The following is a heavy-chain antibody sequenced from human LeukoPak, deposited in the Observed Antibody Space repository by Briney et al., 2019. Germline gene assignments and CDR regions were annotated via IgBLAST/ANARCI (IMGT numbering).Heavy chain of an antibody. CDR3: ARGPYYYGSGGYYNPFDP. J-gene: IGHJ5*02. CDR1: GFTVSSNY. CDR2: IYSGGST. D-gene: IGHD3-10*01. V-gene: IGHV3-66*01. Sequence: GGSLRLSCAASGFTVSSNYMSWVRRAPGKGLEWVSVIYSGGSTYYADSVKGRFTISRDNSKNTLYLQMNSLRAEDTAVYYCARGPYYYGSGGYYNPFDPWGQGTLVTVSS.